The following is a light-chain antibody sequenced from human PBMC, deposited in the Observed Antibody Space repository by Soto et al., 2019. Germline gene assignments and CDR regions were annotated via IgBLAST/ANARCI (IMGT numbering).Light chain of an antibody. CDR2: DVS. J-gene: IGKJ1*01. V-gene: IGKV1-5*01. CDR3: QQYNSHLWT. Sequence: DIQMTQSPSTLSASVGDRVTITCRASQSISYWLAWYQQKPGKAPKLLIYDVSNLESGVPSRFSGSASGTEFTLTISGLQPDDFATYYCQQYNSHLWTLGQGTKVDTK. CDR1: QSISYW.